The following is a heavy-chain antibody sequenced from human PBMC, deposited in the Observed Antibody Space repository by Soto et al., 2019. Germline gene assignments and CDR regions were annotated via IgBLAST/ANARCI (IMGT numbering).Heavy chain of an antibody. D-gene: IGHD2-15*01. CDR2: ISGSGGST. V-gene: IGHV3-23*01. CDR3: AKWTCSGGSCYVDY. J-gene: IGHJ4*02. CDR1: GLTFRTYA. Sequence: EVQLLESGGGLVQPGGSLRLSCAAPGLTFRTYAMTWVRQAPGKGLEWVSIISGSGGSTYYADSVKGRFTVSRDNSTNTLYVHMNSLRAEDTAVYYCAKWTCSGGSCYVDYWGQGTLVTVSS.